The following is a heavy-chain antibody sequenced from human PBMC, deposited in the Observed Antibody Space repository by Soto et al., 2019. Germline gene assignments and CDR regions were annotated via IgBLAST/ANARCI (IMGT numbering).Heavy chain of an antibody. CDR1: GSSISSSSYD. Sequence: PSDTRSLTCTVSGSSISSSSYDWGGIRQPPGKGLEWIGSIYYSGSTYYNPALKSGVTRSLDTSGDQFSLKLSSLTAADTAVYYSARHSWVGVVPAATDAFDIWGQGTMVTVSS. J-gene: IGHJ3*02. D-gene: IGHD2-2*01. CDR2: IYYSGST. CDR3: ARHSWVGVVPAATDAFDI. V-gene: IGHV4-39*01.